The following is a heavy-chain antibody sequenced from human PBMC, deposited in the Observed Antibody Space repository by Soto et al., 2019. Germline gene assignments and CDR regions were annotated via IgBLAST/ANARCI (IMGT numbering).Heavy chain of an antibody. Sequence: QVQLVQSGAAVKKPGSSVTVSCKASGGTFSSYAISWVRQAPGHGLEWMGGIIPIFGSANYAQTFQGRVTITADESTSTAYRELSSLRSEDTGVYYGVRGAQRELLSVYFDYWGQGTLVTVSS. CDR3: VRGAQRELLSVYFDY. D-gene: IGHD1-7*01. CDR1: GGTFSSYA. J-gene: IGHJ4*02. V-gene: IGHV1-69*01. CDR2: IIPIFGSA.